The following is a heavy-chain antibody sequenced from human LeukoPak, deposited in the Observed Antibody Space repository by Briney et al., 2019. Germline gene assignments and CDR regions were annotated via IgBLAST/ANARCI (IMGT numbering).Heavy chain of an antibody. V-gene: IGHV4-39*01. CDR1: GGSISSSSYY. CDR2: IYYSGST. D-gene: IGHD6-19*01. Sequence: PSETLSLTCTVSGGSISSSSYYWGWIRQPPGKGLEWIGSIYYSGSTYCNPSLKSRVTISVDTSKNQFSLKLSSVTAADTAVYYCARRRDSSGSFDYWGQGTLVTVSS. CDR3: ARRRDSSGSFDY. J-gene: IGHJ4*02.